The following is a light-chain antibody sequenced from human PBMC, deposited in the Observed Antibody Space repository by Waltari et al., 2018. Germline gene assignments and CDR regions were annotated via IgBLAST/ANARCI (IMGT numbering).Light chain of an antibody. V-gene: IGLV10-54*04. J-gene: IGLJ1*01. CDR2: RNN. CDR3: SAWDSSLSGYV. Sequence: QAGLPQPPSMSKYLRQTATLTCTGHSNNAGNRGAAWLQHHHGHPPKLIPYRNNNRPSGISERFAAYRSGNTAFLTITGLQPEDEADYYCSAWDSSLSGYVFGTGTRLTVL. CDR1: SNNAGNRG.